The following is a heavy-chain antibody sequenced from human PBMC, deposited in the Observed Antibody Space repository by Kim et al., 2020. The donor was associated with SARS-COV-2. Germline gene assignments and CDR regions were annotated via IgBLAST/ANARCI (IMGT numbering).Heavy chain of an antibody. J-gene: IGHJ4*02. CDR3: ARGIRRPSGTEG. D-gene: IGHD1-7*01. Sequence: TDNRTLKSRITISVDTSKNQFSLKLSSVTAADTAVYYCARGIRRPSGTEGWGQGTLVTVSS. V-gene: IGHV4-34*01.